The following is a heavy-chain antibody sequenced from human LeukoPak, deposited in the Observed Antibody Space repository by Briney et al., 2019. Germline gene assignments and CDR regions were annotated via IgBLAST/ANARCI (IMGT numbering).Heavy chain of an antibody. Sequence: ASVKVSCKASGYTFTTYDINWVRQAPGQGLEWMGWMNPYNGNTGYAQKFQGRVTMTGNTSISTAYMELSSLRSEDTAVYYCARGHIPVVIRSLDWSGHYYMDVWGKGTTVTVSS. J-gene: IGHJ6*03. V-gene: IGHV1-8*01. CDR1: GYTFTTYD. CDR2: MNPYNGNT. CDR3: ARGHIPVVIRSLDWSGHYYMDV. D-gene: IGHD3-9*01.